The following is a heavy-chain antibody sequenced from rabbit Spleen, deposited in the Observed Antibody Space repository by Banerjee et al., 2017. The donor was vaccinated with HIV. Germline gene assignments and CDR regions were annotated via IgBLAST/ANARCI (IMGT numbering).Heavy chain of an antibody. V-gene: IGHV1S40*01. CDR1: GLSFSSTYY. J-gene: IGHJ4*01. CDR3: ARDLAGVIGWNFYL. Sequence: QSLEESGGGLVQPEGSLTLTCTASGLSFSSTYYMCWVRQAPGKGLEWIACIDSGSSGFTYFATWAKGRFTCSKTSSTTVTLQMTSLTAADTATYFCARDLAGVIGWNFYLWGPGTLVTVS. D-gene: IGHD4-1*01. CDR2: IDSGSSGFT.